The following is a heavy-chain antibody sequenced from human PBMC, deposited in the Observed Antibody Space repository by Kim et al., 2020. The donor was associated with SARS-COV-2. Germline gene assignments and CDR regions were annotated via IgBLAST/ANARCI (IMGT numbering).Heavy chain of an antibody. CDR1: GFTFSSYG. J-gene: IGHJ6*02. CDR2: ISYDGSNK. D-gene: IGHD3-10*01. V-gene: IGHV3-30*18. Sequence: GGSLRLSCAASGFTFSSYGMHWVRQAPGKGLEWVAVISYDGSNKYYADSVKGRFTISRDNSKNTLYLQMNSLRAEDTAVYYCAKGGGGDGSGSYAAYYYGMDVWGQGTTVTVSS. CDR3: AKGGGGDGSGSYAAYYYGMDV.